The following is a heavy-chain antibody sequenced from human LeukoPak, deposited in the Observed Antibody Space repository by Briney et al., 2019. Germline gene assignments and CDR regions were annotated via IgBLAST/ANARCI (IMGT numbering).Heavy chain of an antibody. CDR3: AKYYVWGSYRGHFDY. CDR2: IWYDGSNK. V-gene: IGHV3-33*08. D-gene: IGHD3-16*02. CDR1: GFTFSSYG. Sequence: GGSLRLSCAASGFTFSSYGMHWVRQAPGKGLEWVAVIWYDGSNKYYAGSVKGRFTISRDNSKNTLYLQMNSLRAEDTAVYYCAKYYVWGSYRGHFDYWGQGTLVTVSS. J-gene: IGHJ4*02.